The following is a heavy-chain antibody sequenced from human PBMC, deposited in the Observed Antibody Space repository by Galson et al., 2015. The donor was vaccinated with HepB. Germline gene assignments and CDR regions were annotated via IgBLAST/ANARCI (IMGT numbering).Heavy chain of an antibody. V-gene: IGHV3-53*01. Sequence: SLRLSCAASGFTVSSNYMSWVRQAPGKGLEWVSVIYSGGSTYYADSVKGRFTISRDNSKNTLYLQMNSLRAEDTAVYYCARELGNYYDSSGYNYYGMDVWGQGTTVTVSS. D-gene: IGHD3-22*01. CDR2: IYSGGST. J-gene: IGHJ6*02. CDR1: GFTVSSNY. CDR3: ARELGNYYDSSGYNYYGMDV.